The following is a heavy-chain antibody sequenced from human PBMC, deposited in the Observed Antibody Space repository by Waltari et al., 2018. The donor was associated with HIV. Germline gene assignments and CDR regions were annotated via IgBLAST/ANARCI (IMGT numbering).Heavy chain of an antibody. J-gene: IGHJ4*02. V-gene: IGHV1-8*02. CDR1: GYTFSNYQ. D-gene: IGHD5-12*01. Sequence: QVQLVQSGDEVKKPGASVRVSCKAVGYTFSNYQINWVRQATGQGLEWMGWLSPNSGNTGSAQKFQGRLTMTRDTSTGTAYLEMSALTSDDTGIYFCARGTSGTYFDYWGQGTLVAVSS. CDR3: ARGTSGTYFDY. CDR2: LSPNSGNT.